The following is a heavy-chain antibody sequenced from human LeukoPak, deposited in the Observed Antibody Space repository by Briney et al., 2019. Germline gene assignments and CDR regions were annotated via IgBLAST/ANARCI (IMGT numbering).Heavy chain of an antibody. D-gene: IGHD6-19*01. V-gene: IGHV3-7*01. CDR1: GFTFSSYW. Sequence: PGGSLRLSCAASGFTFSSYWMSWVRQAPGKGLEWVANIKQDGSEKYYVDSVKGRFTISRDNAKNSLDLQMNSLRAEDTAVYYCARMATGYSSGWFDPWGQGTLVTVSS. CDR2: IKQDGSEK. CDR3: ARMATGYSSGWFDP. J-gene: IGHJ5*02.